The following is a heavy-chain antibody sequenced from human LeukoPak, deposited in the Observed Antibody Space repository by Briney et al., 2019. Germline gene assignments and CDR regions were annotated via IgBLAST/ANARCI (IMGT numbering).Heavy chain of an antibody. CDR2: IYPGDSDT. CDR1: GYRLSSYW. V-gene: IGHV5-51*01. CDR3: ARRSSIAAPLFDY. D-gene: IGHD6-6*01. J-gene: IGHJ4*02. Sequence: GESLKISCQGSGYRLSSYWIGWGRQMPGKGLEWMGIIYPGDSDTRYSPSFQGQVTISADKSISTAYLQWSSLKASDTAMYYCARRSSIAAPLFDYWGQGTLVTVSS.